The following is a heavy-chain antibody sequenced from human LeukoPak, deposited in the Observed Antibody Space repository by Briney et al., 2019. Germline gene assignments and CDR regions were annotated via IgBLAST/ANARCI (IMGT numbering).Heavy chain of an antibody. CDR2: MNPNSGNT. CDR3: ARALSIAARRLIYYYYCGMDV. D-gene: IGHD6-6*01. CDR1: GYTFTSYD. Sequence: ASVKVSCKASGYTFTSYDINWVRQATGQGLEWMGWMNPNSGNTGYAQKFQGRVTMTRNTSISTAYMELSSLRSEDTAVYYCARALSIAARRLIYYYYCGMDVWGQGTTVTVSS. J-gene: IGHJ6*02. V-gene: IGHV1-8*01.